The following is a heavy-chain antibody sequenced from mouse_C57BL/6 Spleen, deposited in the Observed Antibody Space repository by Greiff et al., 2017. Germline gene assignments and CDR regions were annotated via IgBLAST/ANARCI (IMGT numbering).Heavy chain of an antibody. CDR3: ASYEYAEGCAD. J-gene: IGHJ3*01. V-gene: IGHV1-64*01. CDR2: IHPNSGST. Sequence: QVQLQQPGAELVKPGASVKLSCKASGYTFTSYWMHWVKQRPGQGLEWIGMIHPNSGSTNYNEKFKSKATLTVDKSSSTAYMQLSSLTSEDAAVYYCASYEYAEGCADWGHGTLVTVSA. D-gene: IGHD2-4*01. CDR1: GYTFTSYW.